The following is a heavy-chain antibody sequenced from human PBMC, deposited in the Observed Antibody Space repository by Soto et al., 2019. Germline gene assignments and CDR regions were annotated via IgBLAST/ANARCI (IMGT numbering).Heavy chain of an antibody. J-gene: IGHJ6*02. D-gene: IGHD3-10*01. V-gene: IGHV3-23*01. Sequence: EVQLLESGGGLVQPGGSLRLSCAASGFTFSYYAMSWVRQAPGKGLEWVSSISDSGNKAYYADSVKGRFAISRDNSKNTQNLQMNSLRAEDTAVYYCAKVMVADIYYDGMDFWGQGTTVTVSS. CDR2: ISDSGNKA. CDR3: AKVMVADIYYDGMDF. CDR1: GFTFSYYA.